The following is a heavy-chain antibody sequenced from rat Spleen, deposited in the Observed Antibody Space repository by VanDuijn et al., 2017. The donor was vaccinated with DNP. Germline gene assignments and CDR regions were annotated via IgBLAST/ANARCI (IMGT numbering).Heavy chain of an antibody. V-gene: IGHV5-20*01. J-gene: IGHJ1*01. Sequence: EVQLVESGGGLVQPKGSLKLSCAASGFDFNSYGMSCVRQAPTKGLEWVASISYDGGSSYYRDSVKGRFTISRDNAKSSLYLQMDSLRSEDTATYYCTTGSYWYFDVWGPGTMVTVSS. CDR2: ISYDGGSS. D-gene: IGHD5-1*01. CDR1: GFDFNSYG. CDR3: TTGSYWYFDV.